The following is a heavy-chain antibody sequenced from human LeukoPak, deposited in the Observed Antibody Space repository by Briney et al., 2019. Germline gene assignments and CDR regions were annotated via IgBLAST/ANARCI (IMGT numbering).Heavy chain of an antibody. CDR3: ARLDSGYYYFHQ. D-gene: IGHD5-12*01. CDR1: GLTVRSNY. Sequence: PGGSLRLSCAVFGLTVRSNYMSWVRQAPGKGLEWVSDIYSGDSTDYADSVKGRFIISRDKSKDTLYLQMNSLRAEDTAVYYCARLDSGYYYFHQWGQGALVTVSS. CDR2: IYSGDST. V-gene: IGHV3-66*04. J-gene: IGHJ4*02.